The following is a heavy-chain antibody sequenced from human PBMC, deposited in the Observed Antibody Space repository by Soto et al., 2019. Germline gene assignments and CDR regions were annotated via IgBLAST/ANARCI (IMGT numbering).Heavy chain of an antibody. D-gene: IGHD5-12*01. CDR1: GGSINNYY. CDR2: IYYSGGT. Sequence: QVQLQESGPGLVKPSETLSLTCTVSGGSINNYYWSWIRQPPGKGLEWIGYIYYSGGTNYNPSLKSRVTTSVDTSNSQFSQKLSSVTAADTAVYYCARRYSGYDDAFDIWGQGTMVTVSS. V-gene: IGHV4-59*01. CDR3: ARRYSGYDDAFDI. J-gene: IGHJ3*02.